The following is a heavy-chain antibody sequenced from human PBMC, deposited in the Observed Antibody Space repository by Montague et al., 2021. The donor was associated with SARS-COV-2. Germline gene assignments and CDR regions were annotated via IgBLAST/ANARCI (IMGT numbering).Heavy chain of an antibody. Sequence: SLRLSCAASGFIFSDYYMTWIRQAPGKGLEWVSHISGSGSKTYYADSVKGRFTISRDTANNTLYLQMNSLRAEDTAVYYCARERSPKVWGQGTTVTVSS. J-gene: IGHJ6*02. V-gene: IGHV3-11*04. CDR1: GFIFSDYY. CDR2: ISGSGSKT. CDR3: ARERSPKV.